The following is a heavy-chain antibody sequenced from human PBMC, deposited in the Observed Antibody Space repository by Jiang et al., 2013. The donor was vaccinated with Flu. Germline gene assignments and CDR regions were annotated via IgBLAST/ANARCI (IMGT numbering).Heavy chain of an antibody. V-gene: IGHV1-69*06. CDR2: VIPIFGTA. J-gene: IGHJ6*02. CDR1: SSYA. CDR3: ARGGDGYNSDYYYGMDV. D-gene: IGHD5-24*01. Sequence: SSYAISWVRQAPRTRALSGWEGVIPIFGTANYAQKFQGRVTITADKSTSTAYMELSSLRSEDTAVYYCARGGDGYNSDYYYGMDVWGQGTTVTVSS.